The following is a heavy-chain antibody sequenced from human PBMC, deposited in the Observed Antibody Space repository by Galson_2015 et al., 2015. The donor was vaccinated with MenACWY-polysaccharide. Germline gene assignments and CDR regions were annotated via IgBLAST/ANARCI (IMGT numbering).Heavy chain of an antibody. CDR2: INSDASST. CDR1: GLTFSNTW. CDR3: VGPLGWGGTGAYGMDA. D-gene: IGHD7-27*01. J-gene: IGHJ6*02. Sequence: SLRLSCAASGLTFSNTWIHWVRQAPGKGLVWVSRINSDASSTAYADSVKGRFTISRDNAKNTLYLQMNSLRVEDTAVYYCVGPLGWGGTGAYGMDAWGQGTTITVSS. V-gene: IGHV3-74*01.